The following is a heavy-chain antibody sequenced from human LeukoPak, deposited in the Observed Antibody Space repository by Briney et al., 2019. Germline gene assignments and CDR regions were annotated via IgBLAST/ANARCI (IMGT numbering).Heavy chain of an antibody. Sequence: PGGSLRLSCAASGFTFSSYAMSWVRQAPGKGLEWVSAISGSGGNTYYADSVRGRFTISRDNSKNTLYLQMNSLRAEDTAVYYCARGGRLGAYYYGMDVWGQGTTVTISS. CDR1: GFTFSSYA. D-gene: IGHD1-26*01. CDR3: ARGGRLGAYYYGMDV. V-gene: IGHV3-23*01. CDR2: ISGSGGNT. J-gene: IGHJ6*02.